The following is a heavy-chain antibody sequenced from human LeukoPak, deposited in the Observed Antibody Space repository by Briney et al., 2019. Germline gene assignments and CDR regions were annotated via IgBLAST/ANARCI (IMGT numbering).Heavy chain of an antibody. Sequence: SETLSLTCTVSGGSISSGDYYWSWIRQPPGKGLEWIGYIYYSGSTYYNPSLKSRVTISVDTSKNQFSLKLSSVTAADTAVYYCARGQLVQAFDYWGQGTLVTVSS. J-gene: IGHJ4*02. D-gene: IGHD6-13*01. V-gene: IGHV4-61*08. CDR2: IYYSGST. CDR1: GGSISSGDYY. CDR3: ARGQLVQAFDY.